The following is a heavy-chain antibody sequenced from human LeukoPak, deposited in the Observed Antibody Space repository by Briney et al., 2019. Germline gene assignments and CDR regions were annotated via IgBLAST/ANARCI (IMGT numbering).Heavy chain of an antibody. V-gene: IGHV3-33*08. CDR3: AGSTGTRGGCFDY. Sequence: GGSLRLSCAASGFTFSSYAMHWVRQAPGKGLEWVAVIWYDGSNKYYADSVKGRFTISRDNSKNTLYLQMNSLRAEDTAVYYCAGSTGTRGGCFDYWGQGTLVTVSS. J-gene: IGHJ4*02. CDR2: IWYDGSNK. CDR1: GFTFSSYA. D-gene: IGHD1-1*01.